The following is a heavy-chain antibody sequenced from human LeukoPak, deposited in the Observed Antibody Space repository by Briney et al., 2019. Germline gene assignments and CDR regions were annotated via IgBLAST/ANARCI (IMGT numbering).Heavy chain of an antibody. CDR3: ARADQYYYDSSGDY. Sequence: PGGSLRLSCAASGFTFDSYSMTWVRQAPGKGLEWISSITTRSDYTYYTDSVEGRFTISRDDAKNSLYLQMNSLRAEDTAVYYCARADQYYYDSSGDYWGQGTLVTVSS. D-gene: IGHD3-22*01. CDR1: GFTFDSYS. CDR2: ITTRSDYT. J-gene: IGHJ4*02. V-gene: IGHV3-21*01.